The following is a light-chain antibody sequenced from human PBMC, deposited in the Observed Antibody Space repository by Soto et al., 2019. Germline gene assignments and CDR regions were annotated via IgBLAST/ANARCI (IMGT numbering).Light chain of an antibody. CDR3: QQYNNWPGGT. CDR2: GAS. Sequence: EIVMTQAPATLSVSPGERATLSCRASQRVSSTLSWYQQKLGQAPRLLLYGASTRATCTPARFSGSGSGTEFPLTIISLQSEDFAVYYCQQYNNWPGGTFGQGTKVEIK. J-gene: IGKJ1*01. V-gene: IGKV3-15*01. CDR1: QRVSST.